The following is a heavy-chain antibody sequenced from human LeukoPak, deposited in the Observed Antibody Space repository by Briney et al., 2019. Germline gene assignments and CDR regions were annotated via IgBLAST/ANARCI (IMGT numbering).Heavy chain of an antibody. V-gene: IGHV3-21*01. J-gene: IGHJ4*02. CDR2: ISSSSSYI. D-gene: IGHD6-19*01. Sequence: GGSLRLSCAASGFTFSSYRMNWVRQAPGKGLEWVSSISSSSSYIYYAKSVKGRFTISRDNAKNSLYLQMNSLRAEDTAVYYCARGDNSSGWYPRYFDYWGQGTLVTVSS. CDR1: GFTFSSYR. CDR3: ARGDNSSGWYPRYFDY.